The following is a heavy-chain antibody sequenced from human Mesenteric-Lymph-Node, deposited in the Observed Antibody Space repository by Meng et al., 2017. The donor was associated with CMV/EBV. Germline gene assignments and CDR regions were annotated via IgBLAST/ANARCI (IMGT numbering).Heavy chain of an antibody. CDR2: IIPILGIA. CDR3: ARQWYSSSWYSPPGY. CDR1: SYD. J-gene: IGHJ4*02. D-gene: IGHD6-13*01. Sequence: SYDIAWVRQAPGQGLEWMGRIIPILGIANYAQKFQGRVTITADKSTSTAYMELSSLRSEDTAVYYCARQWYSSSWYSPPGYWGQGTLVTVSS. V-gene: IGHV1-69*04.